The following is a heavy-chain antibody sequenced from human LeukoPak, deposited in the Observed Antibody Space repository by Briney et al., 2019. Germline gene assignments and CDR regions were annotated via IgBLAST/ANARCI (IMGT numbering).Heavy chain of an antibody. CDR3: ARGRRQWLGFDY. CDR1: GFTFSSYA. V-gene: IGHV3-30-3*01. J-gene: IGHJ4*02. CDR2: ISYDGSNK. D-gene: IGHD6-19*01. Sequence: PGRSLRLSCAASGFTFSSYAMHWVRQAPGKGLEWVAVISYDGSNKYYADSVKGRFTISRDNSKNTLYLQMNSLRAEDTAVYYCARGRRQWLGFDYWGQGTLVTVSS.